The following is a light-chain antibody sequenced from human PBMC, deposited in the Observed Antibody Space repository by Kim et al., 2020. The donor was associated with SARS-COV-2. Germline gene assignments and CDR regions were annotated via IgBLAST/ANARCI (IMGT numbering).Light chain of an antibody. CDR3: QHYDSLPIS. CDR1: QNVRKF. Sequence: ASVGDRVTSSCQASQNVRKFLNWYQQKPGKAPNLLIYDASSLHTGVPSRFSGSGSGTDFTFTITSLQPEDIGTYYCQHYDSLPISFGQGTRLEIK. V-gene: IGKV1-33*01. J-gene: IGKJ5*01. CDR2: DAS.